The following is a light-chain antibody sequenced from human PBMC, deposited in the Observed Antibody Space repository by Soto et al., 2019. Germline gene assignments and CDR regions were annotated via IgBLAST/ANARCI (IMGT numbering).Light chain of an antibody. CDR1: QSVSSSF. CDR2: GAS. V-gene: IGKV3-20*01. Sequence: EIVLTQSPGTLSLSPGERATLSCRASQSVSSSFLSWYQQKRGQAPRLLMFGASSRATGIPDRFSGSGSGTDFTLTIYRLEPEEFAVYYCQQSGYSPITFGQGTRLEIK. CDR3: QQSGYSPIT. J-gene: IGKJ5*01.